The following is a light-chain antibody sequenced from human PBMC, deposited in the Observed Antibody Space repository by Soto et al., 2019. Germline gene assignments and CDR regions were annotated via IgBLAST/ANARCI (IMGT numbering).Light chain of an antibody. CDR1: SSY. J-gene: IGLJ2*01. CDR3: SSSAGFSNVV. CDR2: EVT. V-gene: IGLV2-8*01. Sequence: QSALTQPPSASGSPGQSVTISCTGPSSYVSWYQQHPGKAPKLIIYEVTERPLGVPDRFSGSRSGNTASLTVSGLQAEDEADYYCSSSAGFSNVVFGGGTKVTVL.